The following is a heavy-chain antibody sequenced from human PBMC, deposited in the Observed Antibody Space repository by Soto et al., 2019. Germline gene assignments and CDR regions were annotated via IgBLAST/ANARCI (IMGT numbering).Heavy chain of an antibody. CDR1: GGFAGSSNW. D-gene: IGHD3-22*01. Sequence: TPETLSLTCIVSGGFAGSSNWWSWVRQPPGKGLEGIGEIYHSGRTTYNPSRKSRATTTVDKNENQFSLRLKSVITADTAVNSYASVGTNYDNSGYIHPWGPGTLVTVSS. J-gene: IGHJ5*02. CDR2: IYHSGRT. CDR3: ASVGTNYDNSGYIHP. V-gene: IGHV4-4*01.